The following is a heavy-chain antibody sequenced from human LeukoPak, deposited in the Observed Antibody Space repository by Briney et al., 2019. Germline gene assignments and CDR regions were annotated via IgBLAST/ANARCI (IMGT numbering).Heavy chain of an antibody. D-gene: IGHD3-22*01. Sequence: GGSLRLSCAASGITISKYSMNWVRQAPGKGLELVSYISSSSSTIYYADSVKGRFTISRDNARNSLSLQMNSLRAEDTAVYYCARDSEEDYYDSSGYPQPNAFDIWGQGPMVTVPS. CDR1: GITISKYS. V-gene: IGHV3-48*04. J-gene: IGHJ3*02. CDR2: ISSSSSTI. CDR3: ARDSEEDYYDSSGYPQPNAFDI.